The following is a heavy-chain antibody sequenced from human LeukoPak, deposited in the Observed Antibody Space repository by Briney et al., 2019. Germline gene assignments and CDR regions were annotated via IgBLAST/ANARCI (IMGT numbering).Heavy chain of an antibody. CDR3: ARETTYYYDSIPEYFDY. CDR2: INWNGGST. V-gene: IGHV3-20*04. D-gene: IGHD3-22*01. J-gene: IGHJ4*02. Sequence: PGGSLRLSCAASGFTFDDYGMSWVRQAPGKGLEWVPGINWNGGSTGYADSVKGRFTICRDNAKNSLYLEMNSLRAGDTALYYCARETTYYYDSIPEYFDYWGQGTLVTVSS. CDR1: GFTFDDYG.